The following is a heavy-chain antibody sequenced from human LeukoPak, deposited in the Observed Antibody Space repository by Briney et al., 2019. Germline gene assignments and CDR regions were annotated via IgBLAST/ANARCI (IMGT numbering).Heavy chain of an antibody. CDR1: GFTFSSYE. V-gene: IGHV3-48*03. Sequence: GGSLRLSCAASGFTFSSYEMNWVRQAPGKGLEWVSYISSSGSTIYYADSVKGRFTISRDNAKNSLYLQMNSLRAEDTAVYYCARVCGDYEAHWYFDLWGRGTLVTVSS. J-gene: IGHJ2*01. D-gene: IGHD4-17*01. CDR3: ARVCGDYEAHWYFDL. CDR2: ISSSGSTI.